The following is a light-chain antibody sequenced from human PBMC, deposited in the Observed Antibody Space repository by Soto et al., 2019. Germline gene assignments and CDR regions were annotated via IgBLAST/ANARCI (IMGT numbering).Light chain of an antibody. V-gene: IGKV1-39*01. CDR2: AAS. CDR3: QQSYSTLT. Sequence: DIQMTQSPSSGSGSVVDRGRVSCRASQSISSYLNWYQQKPGKAPKLLIYAASSLQSGVPSRFSGSGSGTDFTLTISSLQPEDFATYYCQQSYSTLTFGGGTRWIS. J-gene: IGKJ4*01. CDR1: QSISSY.